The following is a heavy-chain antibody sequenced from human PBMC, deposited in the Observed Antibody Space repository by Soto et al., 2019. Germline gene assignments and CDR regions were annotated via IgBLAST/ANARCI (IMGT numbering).Heavy chain of an antibody. CDR2: IKEDGTEK. CDR1: RFSISNYG. D-gene: IGHD3-10*01. CDR3: ARSEYYYGSGVYYYYGMDV. J-gene: IGHJ6*02. Sequence: GGSLRLSGLASRFSISNYGMTWVRQAPGKGLEWVADIKEDGTEKYYADSVKGRFTVSRENTQNSMFLQMTTVRAEDAAVYYCARSEYYYGSGVYYYYGMDVGGQGTTVNVYS. V-gene: IGHV3-7*03.